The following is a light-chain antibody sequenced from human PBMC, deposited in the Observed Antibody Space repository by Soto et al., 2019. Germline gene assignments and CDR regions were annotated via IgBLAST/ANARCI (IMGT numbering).Light chain of an antibody. CDR2: ATS. V-gene: IGKV3-20*01. CDR1: QSLTSSY. J-gene: IGKJ2*01. Sequence: EIVLTQAPGTQSLSPGERATLSCRASQSLTSSYLAWYQQKPGQAPRLLIYATSSRVTGIPDRFSGGGSGTDFTLTISRLEPGDFAVYYCQQYHGSPYTFGQGTKLEIK. CDR3: QQYHGSPYT.